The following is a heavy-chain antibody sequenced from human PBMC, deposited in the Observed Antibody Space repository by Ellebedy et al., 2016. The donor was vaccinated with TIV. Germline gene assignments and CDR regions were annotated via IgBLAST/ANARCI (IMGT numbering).Heavy chain of an antibody. D-gene: IGHD3-22*01. CDR3: ASIGLSGGYWSFFDF. CDR1: GDSMRPYC. Sequence: MPSETLSPTCTVSGDSMRPYCWSWNRQPPGKGLEWVGHICYSGSTSCHPSLKSRVSISADTPTGHFSLILSSVTAADTAVYFCASIGLSGGYWSFFDFWGQGTLVTVSS. CDR2: ICYSGST. J-gene: IGHJ4*02. V-gene: IGHV4-59*01.